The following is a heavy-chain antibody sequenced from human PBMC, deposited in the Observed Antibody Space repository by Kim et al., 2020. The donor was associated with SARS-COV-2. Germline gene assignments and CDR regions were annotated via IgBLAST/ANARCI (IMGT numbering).Heavy chain of an antibody. CDR3: ARRRLWYYGMDV. CDR1: GGSFSGYY. Sequence: SETLSLTCAVYGGSFSGYYWSWIRQPPGKGLEWIGEINHSGSTNYNPSLKSRVTISVDTSKNQFSLKLSSVTAADTAVYYCARRRLWYYGMDVWGQGTTVTVSS. CDR2: INHSGST. J-gene: IGHJ6*02. V-gene: IGHV4-34*01.